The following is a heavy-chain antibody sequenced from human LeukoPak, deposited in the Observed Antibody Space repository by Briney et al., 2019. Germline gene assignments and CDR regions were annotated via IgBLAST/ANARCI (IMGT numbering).Heavy chain of an antibody. CDR2: ISSNSDTI. J-gene: IGHJ4*02. CDR1: GFTLGDYD. Sequence: GGSLRLSCAASGFTLGDYDIHWVPQAPGKGPEWVSSISSNSDTIAYAEPVKGRFTVSRDNTINSLYLQMDSLRVEDTALYYCLTSSFDHWGQGTLVTVSS. V-gene: IGHV3-9*01. CDR3: LTSSFDH.